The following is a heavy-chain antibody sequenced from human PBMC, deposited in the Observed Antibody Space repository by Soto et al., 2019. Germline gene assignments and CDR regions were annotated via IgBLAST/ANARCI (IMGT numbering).Heavy chain of an antibody. CDR2: MNPNSGNT. Sequence: QVQLVQSGAEVKKPGASVKVSCKASGYTFTSYDINWVRQATGQGLEWMGWMNPNSGNTGYAQKFQGRVTMTRNTSISTAYMELSSLRSEDTAVYNCAIVATIFNYYYGMDVWGQGTTVTVSS. V-gene: IGHV1-8*01. CDR1: GYTFTSYD. CDR3: AIVATIFNYYYGMDV. D-gene: IGHD5-12*01. J-gene: IGHJ6*02.